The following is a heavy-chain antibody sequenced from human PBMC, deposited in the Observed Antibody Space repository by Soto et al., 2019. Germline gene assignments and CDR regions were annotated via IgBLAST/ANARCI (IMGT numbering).Heavy chain of an antibody. CDR3: ARGMVGVVVVPAATKLGY. D-gene: IGHD2-2*01. J-gene: IGHJ4*02. CDR1: GFTFSSYW. CDR2: IKQDGSEK. V-gene: IGHV3-7*01. Sequence: GGSLRLSCAASGFTFSSYWMSWVRQAPGKGLEWVANIKQDGSEKYYVDSVKGRFTIYRDNAKNSRYLKMNGLRAEDTAVYYCARGMVGVVVVPAATKLGYWGQGTLVTVSS.